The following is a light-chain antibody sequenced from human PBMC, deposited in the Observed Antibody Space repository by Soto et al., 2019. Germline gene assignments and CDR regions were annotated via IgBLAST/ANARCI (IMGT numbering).Light chain of an antibody. CDR3: QQDYYLPVT. CDR1: QSVSSSY. V-gene: IGKV3D-7*01. Sequence: PGERVTLSCRASQSVSSSYLTWYQQKPGQAPRLLIYGASTRATSIPARFSGSGSGTDFTPTISSLEPENFAVYYCQQDYYLPVTFGQGTKVEIK. J-gene: IGKJ1*01. CDR2: GAS.